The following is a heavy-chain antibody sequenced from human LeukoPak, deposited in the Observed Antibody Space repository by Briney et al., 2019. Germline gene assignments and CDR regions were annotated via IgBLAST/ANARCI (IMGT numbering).Heavy chain of an antibody. J-gene: IGHJ4*02. CDR3: ARVGEGSYYNIFDY. CDR1: GGSISSYY. D-gene: IGHD3-10*01. V-gene: IGHV4-59*01. Sequence: SETLSLTCPVSGGSISSYYWSWIRQPPGKGLEWIGYIYNSGSTKYNPSLKSRVTISVDTSKNQFSLKLSSVTAADTAVYYCARVGEGSYYNIFDYWGQGTLVTVSS. CDR2: IYNSGST.